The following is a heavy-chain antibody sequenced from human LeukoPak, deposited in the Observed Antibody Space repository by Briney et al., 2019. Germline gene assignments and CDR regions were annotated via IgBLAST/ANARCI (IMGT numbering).Heavy chain of an antibody. D-gene: IGHD2-2*01. CDR3: ARQDCSSTSCLFDY. J-gene: IGHJ4*02. Sequence: PSETLSLTCTVSGGSISSSSYYWGWIRQPPGKGLEWIGSIYYSGSTYYNPSLKSRVTTSVDTSKNQFSLKLSSVTAADTAVYYCARQDCSSTSCLFDYWGQGTLVTVSS. CDR1: GGSISSSSYY. V-gene: IGHV4-39*01. CDR2: IYYSGST.